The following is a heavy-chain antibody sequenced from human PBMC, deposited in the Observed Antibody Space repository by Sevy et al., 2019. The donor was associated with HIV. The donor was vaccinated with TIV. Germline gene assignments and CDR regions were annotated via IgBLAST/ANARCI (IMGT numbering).Heavy chain of an antibody. CDR3: ARGVEMATIIYYYCMDV. D-gene: IGHD5-12*01. Sequence: SETLSLTCTVSGGSISSYYWSWIRQPPGKGLEWIGYIYYSGSTNYNPSLKSRVTISVDTSKNQFSLKLSSVTAADTAVYYCARGVEMATIIYYYCMDVWGKGTTVTVSS. J-gene: IGHJ6*03. CDR2: IYYSGST. CDR1: GGSISSYY. V-gene: IGHV4-59*01.